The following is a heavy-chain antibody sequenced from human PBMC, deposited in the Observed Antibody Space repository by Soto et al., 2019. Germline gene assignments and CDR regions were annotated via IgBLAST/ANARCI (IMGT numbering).Heavy chain of an antibody. D-gene: IGHD3-22*01. J-gene: IGHJ4*02. CDR2: ISWNSGSI. Sequence: DVQLVESGGGLVQPGRSLRLSCAASGFTFDDYAMHWVRQAPGKGLEWVSGISWNSGSIGYADSVKGRFTISRDNAKNSLYLQMNSLRAEDTALYYCAKDNRYYDSSGTFDYWGQGTLVTVSS. CDR3: AKDNRYYDSSGTFDY. V-gene: IGHV3-9*01. CDR1: GFTFDDYA.